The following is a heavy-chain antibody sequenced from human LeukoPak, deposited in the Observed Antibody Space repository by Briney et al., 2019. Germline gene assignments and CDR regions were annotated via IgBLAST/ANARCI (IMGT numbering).Heavy chain of an antibody. D-gene: IGHD6-19*01. J-gene: IGHJ4*02. CDR1: GFSVSGKF. CDR3: AKDRWLGKGYYFDY. CDR2: IDSGGNT. Sequence: PGGSLRLSCAASGFSVSGKFMSWVRQAPGKGLEWVSLIDSGGNTYYVDSVKGRFTISRDNSKNTLYLQMNSLRAEDTAVYYCAKDRWLGKGYYFDYWGQGTLVTVSS. V-gene: IGHV3-66*01.